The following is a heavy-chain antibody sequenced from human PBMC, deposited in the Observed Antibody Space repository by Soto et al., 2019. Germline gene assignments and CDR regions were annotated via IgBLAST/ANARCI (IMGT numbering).Heavy chain of an antibody. V-gene: IGHV3-53*01. CDR1: GFLVNSAY. CDR2: INSDGST. J-gene: IGHJ4*02. CDR3: ARSGYSFAWGY. Sequence: EVPLVESGGGLIPPGGSLRLSCAASGFLVNSAYMTWVRQAPGKGLEWLSMINSDGSTLYAESVKGRFTISRDNSKNRLELQMNSLRAEDTAMCYCARSGYSFAWGYWGQGTLVIVTS. D-gene: IGHD5-18*01.